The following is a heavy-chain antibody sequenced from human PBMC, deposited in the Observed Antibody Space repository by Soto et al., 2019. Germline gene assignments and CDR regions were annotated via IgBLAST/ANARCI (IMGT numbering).Heavy chain of an antibody. J-gene: IGHJ6*02. CDR2: ISTYNGNT. D-gene: IGHD2-8*01. V-gene: IGHV1-18*01. Sequence: ASVKVSCKASGYTFTTYDISWVRQAPGQGLEWLGRISTYNGNTNYPQSLQGRLTMTTDTSTSTAYMELRSLKSDDTAVYYCARDPYHVLMVNAPNLYGMDVWGQGTTVTVSS. CDR1: GYTFTTYD. CDR3: ARDPYHVLMVNAPNLYGMDV.